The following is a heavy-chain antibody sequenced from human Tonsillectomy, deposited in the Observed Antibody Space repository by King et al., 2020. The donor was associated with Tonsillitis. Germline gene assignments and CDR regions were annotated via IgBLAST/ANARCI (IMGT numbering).Heavy chain of an antibody. CDR2: IYYSGST. CDR3: ARHYDYGDYELFDY. V-gene: IGHV4-59*08. D-gene: IGHD4-17*01. Sequence: VQLQESGPGLVKPSETLSLTCSVSGGSISIYYWSWLRQPPGKGLEWIGYIYYSGSTSYNPSLKSRVTISVDTSKNQFSLKLSSVTAADTAVYYCARHYDYGDYELFDYWGQGTLVTVSS. J-gene: IGHJ4*02. CDR1: GGSISIYY.